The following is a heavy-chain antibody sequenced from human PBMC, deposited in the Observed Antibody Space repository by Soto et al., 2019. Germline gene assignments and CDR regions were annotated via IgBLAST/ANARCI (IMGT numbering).Heavy chain of an antibody. CDR2: IHHSGGT. J-gene: IGHJ4*02. CDR1: GGSFSGYY. CDR3: AREGVDTAMVIDY. Sequence: QVQLQQWGAGLLKPSETLSLTCAVYGGSFSGYYWSWIRQPPGKGLEWIGEIHHSGGTNYNPSLKSRVTISVDTSKNQFSLKLSSVTAADTAVYYCAREGVDTAMVIDYWGQGTLVTVSS. V-gene: IGHV4-34*01. D-gene: IGHD5-18*01.